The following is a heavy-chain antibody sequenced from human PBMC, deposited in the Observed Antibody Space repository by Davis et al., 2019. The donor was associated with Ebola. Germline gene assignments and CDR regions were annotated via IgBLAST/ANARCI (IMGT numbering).Heavy chain of an antibody. Sequence: SETLSLTCAVYGGSFSGYYWSWIRQPPGKGLEWIGEINHSGSTNYNPSLKSRVTISVDTSKNQFSLKLSSVTAADTAVYYCARLGYCSGGSCYSGLDYWGQGTLVTVSS. J-gene: IGHJ4*02. D-gene: IGHD2-15*01. CDR2: INHSGST. V-gene: IGHV4-34*01. CDR1: GGSFSGYY. CDR3: ARLGYCSGGSCYSGLDY.